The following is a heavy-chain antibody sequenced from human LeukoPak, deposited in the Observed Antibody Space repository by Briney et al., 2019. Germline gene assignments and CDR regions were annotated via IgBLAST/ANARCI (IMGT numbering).Heavy chain of an antibody. CDR2: ITSSGNIT. CDR1: GFNFSSSE. CDR3: ARSLLILLF. Sequence: GGSLRLSCVASGFNFSSSEMNWVRQAPGKGLEWLSYITSSGNITYYADSVKGRFTISRDNAKNSMYLQMNSLRAEDTAVYYCARSLLILLFWRQGTLVTVSS. V-gene: IGHV3-48*03. J-gene: IGHJ4*02. D-gene: IGHD3-9*01.